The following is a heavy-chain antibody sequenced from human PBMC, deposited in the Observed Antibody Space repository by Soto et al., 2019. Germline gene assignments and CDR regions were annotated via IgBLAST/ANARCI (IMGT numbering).Heavy chain of an antibody. D-gene: IGHD2-8*01. V-gene: IGHV3-30*18. Sequence: GGSLRLSCAASGFTFSSYGMHWVRQAPGKGLEWVAVISYDGSNKYYADSVKGRFTISRDNSKNTLYLQMNSLRAEDTAVYYCAKDLGYCTNGVCYAHDMDFDYWGQGTLVTVSS. J-gene: IGHJ4*02. CDR3: AKDLGYCTNGVCYAHDMDFDY. CDR1: GFTFSSYG. CDR2: ISYDGSNK.